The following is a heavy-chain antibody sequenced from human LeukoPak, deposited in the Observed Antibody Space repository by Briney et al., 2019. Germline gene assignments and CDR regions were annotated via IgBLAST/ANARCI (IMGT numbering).Heavy chain of an antibody. CDR1: GGTVTSGGFY. J-gene: IGHJ5*02. CDR3: ARHSGSGSLSRPFDP. Sequence: SETLSLTCSVSGGTVTSGGFYWGWRRQPPGKGPEWIATIYYTGSTYYNPSLQSRVTISIDTSKNQFSLRLTSVTATDTAVYHCARHSGSGSLSRPFDPWGQGTLVTVSS. V-gene: IGHV4-39*01. CDR2: IYYTGST. D-gene: IGHD3-10*01.